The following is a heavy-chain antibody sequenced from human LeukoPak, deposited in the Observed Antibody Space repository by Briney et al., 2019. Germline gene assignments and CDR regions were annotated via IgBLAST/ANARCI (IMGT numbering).Heavy chain of an antibody. Sequence: GGSLRLSCAASGFTFSNYAMSWVRQAPGKGLEWVSSIHYSGGSTYYADSVKGRFTISRDNSKNTLYLQMNSLRAEDTAVYYCAREYYYDSSGYPKPYYYYYGMDVWGQGTTVTVSS. J-gene: IGHJ6*02. CDR1: GFTFSNYA. CDR2: IHYSGGST. D-gene: IGHD3-22*01. V-gene: IGHV3-23*01. CDR3: AREYYYDSSGYPKPYYYYYGMDV.